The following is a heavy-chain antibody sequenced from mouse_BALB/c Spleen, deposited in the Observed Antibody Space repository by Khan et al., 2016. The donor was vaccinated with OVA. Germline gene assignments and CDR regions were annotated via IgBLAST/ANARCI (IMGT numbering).Heavy chain of an antibody. CDR1: GFTFSRYA. CDR3: ARQGGIYDGPFDY. CDR2: ISSGGSYT. D-gene: IGHD2-3*01. V-gene: IGHV5-9-3*01. J-gene: IGHJ2*01. Sequence: EVELVESGGGLVKPGGSLKLSCAASGFTFSRYAMSWVRQTPEKRLEWVATISSGGSYTYYPDSVKGRFTISRDNAKNTLYLQMSSLRSEETARYYCARQGGIYDGPFDYWGQGTTLTVSS.